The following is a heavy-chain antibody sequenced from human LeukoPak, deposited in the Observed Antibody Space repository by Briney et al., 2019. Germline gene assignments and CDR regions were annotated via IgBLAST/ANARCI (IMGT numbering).Heavy chain of an antibody. CDR1: GFTFSSYG. J-gene: IGHJ4*02. D-gene: IGHD3-22*01. CDR2: IWYDGSNK. CDR3: ARYYYDSSAYSPFDY. Sequence: QPGGSLRLSCAASGFTFSSYGMHWVRQAPGKGLEWVAVIWYDGSNKYYADPVKGRFTISRDNSKNTLYLQINSLRAEDTAVYYCARYYYDSSAYSPFDYGGQGTPLTVSS. V-gene: IGHV3-33*01.